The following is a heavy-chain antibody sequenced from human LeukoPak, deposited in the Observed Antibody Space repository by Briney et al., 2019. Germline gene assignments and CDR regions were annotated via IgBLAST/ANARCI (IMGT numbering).Heavy chain of an antibody. Sequence: GGSLRLSCAASGFTFSSYEMNWVRQAPGKGLEWVSYISSSGSTIYYADSVKGRFTISRDNAKNSLYLQMNSLRAEDTAVYYCARGNYDNIPSAGNHWGQGTLVTVPS. V-gene: IGHV3-48*03. D-gene: IGHD3-22*01. CDR1: GFTFSSYE. J-gene: IGHJ5*02. CDR3: ARGNYDNIPSAGNH. CDR2: ISSSGSTI.